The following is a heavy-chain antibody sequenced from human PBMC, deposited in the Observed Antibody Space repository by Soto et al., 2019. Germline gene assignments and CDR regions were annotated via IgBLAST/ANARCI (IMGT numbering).Heavy chain of an antibody. D-gene: IGHD6-19*01. CDR2: ISYDGGNK. CDR3: AKGDQWLIVNYYGMDV. Sequence: QVQLVESGGGVVQPGRSLRLSCAASGFTFRSYAMHWVRQAPGKGLEWVAVISYDGGNKDYADSVKGRFIISRDNSKNTLDLQMNSLGPEDTAVYYCAKGDQWLIVNYYGMDVWGQGTTVTVSS. J-gene: IGHJ6*02. CDR1: GFTFRSYA. V-gene: IGHV3-30*18.